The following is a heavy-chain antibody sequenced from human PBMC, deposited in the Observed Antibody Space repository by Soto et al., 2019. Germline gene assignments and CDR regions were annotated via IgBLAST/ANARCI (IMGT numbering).Heavy chain of an antibody. J-gene: IGHJ4*02. Sequence: PSETLSLTCAVSGGSISSGGYSWSWIRQPPGKGLEWIGYIYHSGSTYYNPSLKSRVTISVDRSKNQFSLKLSSVTAADTAVYYCATMPIYYGSGSYPFDYWGQGTLVTVSS. CDR3: ATMPIYYGSGSYPFDY. CDR1: GGSISSGGYS. CDR2: IYHSGST. D-gene: IGHD3-10*01. V-gene: IGHV4-30-2*01.